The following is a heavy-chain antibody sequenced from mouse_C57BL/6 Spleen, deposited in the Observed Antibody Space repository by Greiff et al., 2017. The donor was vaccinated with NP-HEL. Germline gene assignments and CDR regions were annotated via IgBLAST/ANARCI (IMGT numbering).Heavy chain of an antibody. CDR2: IWSGGGT. D-gene: IGHD2-4*01. J-gene: IGHJ4*01. CDR3: SRKDEYDEGGMDY. Sequence: QVQLQQSGPGLVQPSQSLSITCTVSGFSLTSYGVHWVRQSPGKGLEWLGGIWSGGGTDYNAAFITRLSISKDKTKRQFFFKMNSLQADHTAIYSFSRKDEYDEGGMDYWGQGTSVTVSS. V-gene: IGHV2-2*01. CDR1: GFSLTSYG.